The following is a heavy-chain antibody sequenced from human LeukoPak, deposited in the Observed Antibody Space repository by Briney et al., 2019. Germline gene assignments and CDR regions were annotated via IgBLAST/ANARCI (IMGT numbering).Heavy chain of an antibody. D-gene: IGHD6-25*01. CDR2: ISSSSDYT. CDR1: GFTFSSHS. V-gene: IGHV3-21*06. CDR3: ARALKPYGSSGTTYAFDI. J-gene: IGHJ3*02. Sequence: NPGGSLRLSCAASGFTFSSHSMTWVRQAPGKGLEWVSSISSSSDYTYYADSVKGRFTISRDNAKNSVSLQMNSLRAEDTAVYYCARALKPYGSSGTTYAFDIWGQGTMVTVSS.